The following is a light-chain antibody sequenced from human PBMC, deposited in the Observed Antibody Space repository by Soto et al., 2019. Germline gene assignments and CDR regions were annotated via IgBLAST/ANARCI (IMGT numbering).Light chain of an antibody. CDR2: GAS. Sequence: IVMTQSPATLSVSPGERATLSCRASQSFNSNYLAWYQQKPGQAPRLLIYGASSRATGIPDRFSGSGSGTDFTLTISRLEPEDFAVYYCQQRSNWPRFTFGPGTKVDIK. V-gene: IGKV3D-20*02. J-gene: IGKJ3*01. CDR3: QQRSNWPRFT. CDR1: QSFNSNY.